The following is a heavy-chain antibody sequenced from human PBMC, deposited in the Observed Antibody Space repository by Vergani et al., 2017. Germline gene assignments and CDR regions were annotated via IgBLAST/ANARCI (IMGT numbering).Heavy chain of an antibody. D-gene: IGHD3-3*01. J-gene: IGHJ4*02. V-gene: IGHV3-48*01. CDR2: ISSSSSTI. Sequence: VQLVESGGGLVKPGGSLRLSCAASGFTFSSYSMNWVRQAPGKGLEWVSYISSSSSTIYYADSVKGRFTISRDNAKNSLYLQMNSLRAEDTAVYYCARDKVLRFLEWLPEIDYWGQGTLVTVSS. CDR1: GFTFSSYS. CDR3: ARDKVLRFLEWLPEIDY.